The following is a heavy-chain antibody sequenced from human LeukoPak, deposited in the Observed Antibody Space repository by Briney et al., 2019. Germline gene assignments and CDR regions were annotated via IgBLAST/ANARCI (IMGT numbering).Heavy chain of an antibody. CDR3: ARGLFGAFEGFDY. V-gene: IGHV4-39*01. Sequence: PSETLSLTCTVSGGSISSSSYYWGWIRQPPGKGLEWIGSIYYSGSTYYNPSLKSRVTISVDTSKNQFSLKLSSVTAADTAVYYCARGLFGAFEGFDYWGQGTLVTVSS. D-gene: IGHD3-16*01. CDR2: IYYSGST. CDR1: GGSISSSSYY. J-gene: IGHJ4*02.